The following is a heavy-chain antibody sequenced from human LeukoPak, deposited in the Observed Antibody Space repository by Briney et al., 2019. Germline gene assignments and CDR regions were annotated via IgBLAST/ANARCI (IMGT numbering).Heavy chain of an antibody. CDR3: AKDRTVYSSSWYYFDY. V-gene: IGHV3-33*06. J-gene: IGHJ4*02. Sequence: GGSLRLSRAASGFTFSSYGMHWVRQAPGKGLEWVAVIWYDGSNKYYADSVKGRFTISRDNSKNTLYLQMNSLRAEDTAVYYCAKDRTVYSSSWYYFDYWGQGTLVTVSS. D-gene: IGHD6-13*01. CDR2: IWYDGSNK. CDR1: GFTFSSYG.